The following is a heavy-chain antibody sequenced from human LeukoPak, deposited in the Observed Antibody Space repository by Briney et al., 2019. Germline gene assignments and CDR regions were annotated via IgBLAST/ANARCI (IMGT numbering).Heavy chain of an antibody. CDR2: IYYSGST. J-gene: IGHJ2*01. CDR3: ARAGGTGGSGSYYNVVSPWYFDL. D-gene: IGHD3-10*01. Sequence: SETLSLTCTVSGGSISSYYWSWIRQPPGKGLEWIGYIYYSGSTYYNPSLKSRVTISVDTSKNQFSLKLSSVTAADTAVYYCARAGGTGGSGSYYNVVSPWYFDLWGRGTLVTVSS. V-gene: IGHV4-59*08. CDR1: GGSISSYY.